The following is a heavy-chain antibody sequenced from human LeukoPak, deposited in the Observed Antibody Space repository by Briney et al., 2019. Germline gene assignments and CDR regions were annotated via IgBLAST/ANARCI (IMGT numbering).Heavy chain of an antibody. CDR3: ARGHSYCSGGSCYGPLIDP. V-gene: IGHV3-66*01. Sequence: PGGSLRLSCAASGFAVSSNYMSWVRQAPGKGLEWVSVIYSGDRTYYADSVRGRFTISRDNSKNTLYLQMNSLRAEDTAVYYCARGHSYCSGGSCYGPLIDPWGQGTLVTVSS. CDR2: IYSGDRT. J-gene: IGHJ5*02. CDR1: GFAVSSNY. D-gene: IGHD2-15*01.